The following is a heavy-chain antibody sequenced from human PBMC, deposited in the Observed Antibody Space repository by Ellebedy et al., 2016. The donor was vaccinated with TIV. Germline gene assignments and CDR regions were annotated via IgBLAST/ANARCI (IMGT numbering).Heavy chain of an antibody. CDR3: ARNRGSVLIDY. D-gene: IGHD2-8*01. CDR1: GYSFTSYD. V-gene: IGHV1-8*01. J-gene: IGHJ4*02. Sequence: AASVKVSCKASGYSFTSYDFSWARQATGQGLEWMGWMNANSGNTGYAQNFQGRLSMTRNTSISTAYMELSSLRSEDTAVYYCARNRGSVLIDYWGQGTLVTVSS. CDR2: MNANSGNT.